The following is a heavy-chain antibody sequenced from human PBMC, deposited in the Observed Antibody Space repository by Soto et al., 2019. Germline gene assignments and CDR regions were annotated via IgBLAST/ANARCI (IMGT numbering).Heavy chain of an antibody. D-gene: IGHD3-10*01. CDR2: VYHSGRT. CDR3: AKSSIKTKVFMYPFAP. J-gene: IGHJ5*02. CDR1: GGSISTSNW. V-gene: IGHV4-4*02. Sequence: SETLSLTCAVSGGSISTSNWWRWVRQPPGKGLEWIGEVYHSGRTNYNPSFNSRLAMSVDQSKNQFSLKLNSVTAADTAVYYCAKSSIKTKVFMYPFAPWSQGTLVTVSS.